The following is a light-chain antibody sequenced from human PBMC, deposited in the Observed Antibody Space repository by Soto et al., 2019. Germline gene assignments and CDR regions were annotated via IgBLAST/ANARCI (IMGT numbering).Light chain of an antibody. Sequence: QSALTQPVSVSGSPGQSITISCTGTSSDVGGYKYVSWYQQYPGKAPKLMIYEVSSRPSGISDRFSGSKSGSTASLTISGLQAEDEADYYCSSYTRSTTLVFGGGTKVTVL. J-gene: IGLJ3*02. V-gene: IGLV2-14*01. CDR2: EVS. CDR1: SSDVGGYKY. CDR3: SSYTRSTTLV.